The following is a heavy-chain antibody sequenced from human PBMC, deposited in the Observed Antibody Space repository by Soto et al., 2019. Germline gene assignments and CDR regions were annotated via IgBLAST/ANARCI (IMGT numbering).Heavy chain of an antibody. CDR2: ISYDGSNK. J-gene: IGHJ4*02. CDR1: GFTFSSYG. Sequence: GGSLRLSCAASGFTFSSYGMHWVRQAPGKGLEWVAVISYDGSNKYYADSVKGRFTISRENSKNTLYLQMNSLRAEDTALYYCAKTGLVLLWFGELLSPDGDFDYWGQGTLVTVSS. CDR3: AKTGLVLLWFGELLSPDGDFDY. V-gene: IGHV3-30*18. D-gene: IGHD3-10*01.